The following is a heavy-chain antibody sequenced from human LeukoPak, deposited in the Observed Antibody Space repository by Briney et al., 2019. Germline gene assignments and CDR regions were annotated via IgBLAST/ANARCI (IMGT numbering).Heavy chain of an antibody. Sequence: PGVSLTLSCAASGFTFSSYAMSWVPQAPGEGLEWVSSISGSGGSTYYADPVKGRFTIPRDNSKNTLYLKMNSLRAEDPAVYYCAKDPHSRGYYDILPYFDYWGQGTLVTVSS. CDR2: ISGSGGST. CDR1: GFTFSSYA. V-gene: IGHV3-23*01. J-gene: IGHJ4*02. CDR3: AKDPHSRGYYDILPYFDY. D-gene: IGHD3-9*01.